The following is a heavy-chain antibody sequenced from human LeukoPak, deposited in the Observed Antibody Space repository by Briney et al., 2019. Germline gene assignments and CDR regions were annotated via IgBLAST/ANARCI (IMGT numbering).Heavy chain of an antibody. CDR3: GRAFPPLRTAAAGDL. CDR2: ISGRSSHI. Sequence: GGSLRLSCTASGFTFSDYDMNWVRQAPGKGLEWVSSISGRSSHIYYADSVKGRFTISRDNAKNSLYLQMNSLRDEDTAAYYCGRAFPPLRTAAAGDLWGKGTLVTVSS. D-gene: IGHD6-13*01. CDR1: GFTFSDYD. V-gene: IGHV3-21*06. J-gene: IGHJ5*02.